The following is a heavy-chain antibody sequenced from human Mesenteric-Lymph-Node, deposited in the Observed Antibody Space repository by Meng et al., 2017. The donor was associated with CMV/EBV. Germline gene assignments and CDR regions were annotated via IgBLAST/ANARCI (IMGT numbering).Heavy chain of an antibody. J-gene: IGHJ4*02. CDR3: ARDGPYSYGGLHDS. D-gene: IGHD5-18*01. CDR1: GFTFTKYW. V-gene: IGHV3-7*01. Sequence: GGSLRLSCAASGFTFTKYWMSWVRQAPGKGLEWVANIMKDGGEKYYVDSVKGRFSISRDNAKNSLYLQKNSLRAEDTGVYYCARDGPYSYGGLHDSWGQGTLVTVSS. CDR2: IMKDGGEK.